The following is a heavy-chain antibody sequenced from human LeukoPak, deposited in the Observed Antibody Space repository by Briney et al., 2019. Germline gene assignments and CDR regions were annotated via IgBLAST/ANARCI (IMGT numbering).Heavy chain of an antibody. D-gene: IGHD6-19*01. CDR1: GGSISSGDYY. Sequence: SETLSLTCSVSGGSISSGDYYWSWIRQPPGKGLEWIGYIYHTGSTHYNPSLESRATISIDTSKKQFSLKLSSVTAADTAVFYCAREYILYRSGWFLDYWGQGTVVTVSS. V-gene: IGHV4-30-2*01. CDR3: AREYILYRSGWFLDY. J-gene: IGHJ4*02. CDR2: IYHTGST.